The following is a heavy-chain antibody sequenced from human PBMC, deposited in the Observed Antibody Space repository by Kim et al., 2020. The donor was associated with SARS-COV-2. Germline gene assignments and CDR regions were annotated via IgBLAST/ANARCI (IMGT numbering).Heavy chain of an antibody. D-gene: IGHD5-12*01. J-gene: IGHJ3*02. V-gene: IGHV1-24*01. CDR2: FDPDDGET. Sequence: ASVKVSCKVSGYTLTKVSMHWVRQAPGKGLEWMGGFDPDDGETNYAQKFQGRVILTEDTSTDTAHMELSSLTSEDTAVYYCATDGGMYPGYHHDAFDIWGQGARVTVSS. CDR1: GYTLTKVS. CDR3: ATDGGMYPGYHHDAFDI.